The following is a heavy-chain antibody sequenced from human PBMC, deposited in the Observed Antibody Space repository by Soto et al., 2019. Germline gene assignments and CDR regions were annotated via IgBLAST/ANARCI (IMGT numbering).Heavy chain of an antibody. D-gene: IGHD2-15*01. CDR1: GGSISSYY. CDR2: IYYSGST. J-gene: IGHJ5*02. CDR3: ARAPYCSGGSCYISWFDP. Sequence: SETLSLTCTVSGGSISSYYWSWIRQPPWKGLEWIGYIYYSGSTNYNPSLKSRVTISVDTSKNQFSLKLSSVTAADTAVYYCARAPYCSGGSCYISWFDPWGQGTLVTVSS. V-gene: IGHV4-59*01.